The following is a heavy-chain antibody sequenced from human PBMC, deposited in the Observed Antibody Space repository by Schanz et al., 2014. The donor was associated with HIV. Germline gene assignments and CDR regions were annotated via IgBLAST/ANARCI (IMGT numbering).Heavy chain of an antibody. CDR2: MNNDVSSR. CDR3: AKETEQLRYLGYFDY. Sequence: VQLVESGGGVVQPGRSLRLSCVASGFTFSSYAMTWVRQAPGKGLEWVSRMNNDVSSRLYADSVKGRFTISRDNAKNSLYLQMNSLRAEDTALYYCAKETEQLRYLGYFDYWGQGTLVTVSS. J-gene: IGHJ4*02. CDR1: GFTFSSYA. V-gene: IGHV3-74*01. D-gene: IGHD3-9*01.